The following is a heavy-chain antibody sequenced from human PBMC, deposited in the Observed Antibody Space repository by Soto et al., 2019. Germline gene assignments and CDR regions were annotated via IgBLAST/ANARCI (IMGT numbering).Heavy chain of an antibody. CDR2: ILSDGSNK. CDR1: GFTFSSYA. J-gene: IGHJ6*02. Sequence: QVQLVESGGGVVQPGRSLRLSCAASGFTFSSYAMHWVRQAPGKGLEWLEFILSDGSNKWYVDSVKGLFTISRDNSKNTLYLQMNSLRAEDTAVYYCARDVFQEDVWGQGTTVTVSS. CDR3: ARDVFQEDV. V-gene: IGHV3-30-3*01.